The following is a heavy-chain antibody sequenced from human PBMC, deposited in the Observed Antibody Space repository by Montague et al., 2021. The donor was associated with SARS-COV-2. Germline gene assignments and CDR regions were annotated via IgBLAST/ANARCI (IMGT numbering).Heavy chain of an antibody. CDR2: AYAACSM. CDR3: ARAQNICFIANCVNYFDL. J-gene: IGHJ4*02. V-gene: IGHV4-59*01. Sequence: SETLSLTCPVSSPSIVTWNSGADRKCPRLNSSHHGNAYAACSMKNNPSLKTRVTLSLDTPKNHFSLRLNSVTAADTAVYYCARAQNICFIANCVNYFDLWGLGALVSVSS. D-gene: IGHD1-1*01. CDR1: SPSIVTWN.